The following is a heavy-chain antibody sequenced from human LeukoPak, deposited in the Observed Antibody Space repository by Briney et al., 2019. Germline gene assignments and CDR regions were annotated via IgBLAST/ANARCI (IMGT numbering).Heavy chain of an antibody. J-gene: IGHJ4*02. D-gene: IGHD6-19*01. CDR1: GFTFSSYG. CDR3: ASWPAGWYGEDS. Sequence: GGSLRLSCAASGFTFSSYGMHWVRQAPGKGLEWVAFIRYDGSNKYYADSVKGRFTISRDTPKNTLYLQMNSLRVEDTAVYYCASWPAGWYGEDSWGQGTLVTVSS. CDR2: IRYDGSNK. V-gene: IGHV3-30*02.